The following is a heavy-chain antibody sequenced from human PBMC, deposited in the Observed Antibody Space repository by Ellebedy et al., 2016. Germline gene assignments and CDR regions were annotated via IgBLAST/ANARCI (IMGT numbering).Heavy chain of an antibody. V-gene: IGHV4-31*03. CDR3: ARQIVVVVATRDYYGLDV. Sequence: LRLXXTVSGGSISSGGYYWSWIRQHPGKGLEWIEYIYYSGSTYYNPSLKSRVTISVDTSKNQFSLKLSSVAAADTAVYYCARQIVVVVATRDYYGLDVWGQGTTVTVSS. CDR2: IYYSGST. CDR1: GGSISSGGYY. J-gene: IGHJ6*02. D-gene: IGHD2-15*01.